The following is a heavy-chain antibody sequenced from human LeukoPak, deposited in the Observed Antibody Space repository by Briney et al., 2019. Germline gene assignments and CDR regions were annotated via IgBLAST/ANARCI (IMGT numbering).Heavy chain of an antibody. J-gene: IGHJ4*02. CDR1: GDSISTSNSY. CDR3: ARGVGLTQGGTFDY. CDR2: IYHSGST. V-gene: IGHV4-39*07. D-gene: IGHD1-1*01. Sequence: SETLSLTCTVSGDSISTSNSYWGWIRQPPGKGLEWIGSIYHSGSTHYNSSLKSRVTISVDTSKNQLSLKLSSVTAADTAVYYCARGVGLTQGGTFDYWGQGTLVTVSS.